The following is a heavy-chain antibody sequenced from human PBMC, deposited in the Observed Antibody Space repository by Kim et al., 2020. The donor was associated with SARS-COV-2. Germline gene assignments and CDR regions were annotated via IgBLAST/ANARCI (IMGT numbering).Heavy chain of an antibody. D-gene: IGHD1-26*01. J-gene: IGHJ4*02. V-gene: IGHV4-34*01. Sequence: NYTPALKSRVTLSVNTAKNQFSLKLSYVTAADTAVYYCARKKVGATFFDYWGQGTLVTVSS. CDR3: ARKKVGATFFDY.